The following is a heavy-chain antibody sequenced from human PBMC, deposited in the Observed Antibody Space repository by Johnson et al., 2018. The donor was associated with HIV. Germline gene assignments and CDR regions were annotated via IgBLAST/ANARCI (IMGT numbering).Heavy chain of an antibody. CDR2: ISSNGGST. D-gene: IGHD3-10*01. V-gene: IGHV3-64*01. Sequence: VWLVESGGGLVQPGGSLRLSCAASGFTFSSYAMHWVRQAPGKGLEYVSGISSNGGSTYYAKSVKGRFTISRENSKNTLYLQMGSLRVEDMAVYYCARLRGAFDIWGQGTMVTVSS. J-gene: IGHJ3*02. CDR1: GFTFSSYA. CDR3: ARLRGAFDI.